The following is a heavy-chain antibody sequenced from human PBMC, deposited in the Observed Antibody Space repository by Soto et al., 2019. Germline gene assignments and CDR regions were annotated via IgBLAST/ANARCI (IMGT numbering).Heavy chain of an antibody. D-gene: IGHD4-17*01. J-gene: IGHJ6*02. V-gene: IGHV4-39*01. CDR1: GASISSSNYY. CDR3: ARHGNTVTTGYYYGMDV. CDR2: MYYSRRT. Sequence: SETLSLTCTVSGASISSSNYYWGWIRQPPGRGLEWIGTMYYSRRTYYNPSLKSRVTTSVDTSKNQFSLKLSAVTATDTAVYYCARHGNTVTTGYYYGMDVWGQGTTVTVSS.